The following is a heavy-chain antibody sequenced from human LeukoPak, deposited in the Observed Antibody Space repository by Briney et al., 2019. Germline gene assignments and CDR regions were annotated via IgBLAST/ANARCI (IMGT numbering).Heavy chain of an antibody. Sequence: SETLSLTCAVYGGSFSGYYWSWIRQPPGKGLEWIGEINHSGSTNYNPSLESRVTISVDTSKNQFSLKLSSVTAADTAVYYCARYSSGWYTNFDYWGQGTLVTVSS. CDR1: GGSFSGYY. CDR2: INHSGST. D-gene: IGHD6-19*01. CDR3: ARYSSGWYTNFDY. J-gene: IGHJ4*02. V-gene: IGHV4-34*01.